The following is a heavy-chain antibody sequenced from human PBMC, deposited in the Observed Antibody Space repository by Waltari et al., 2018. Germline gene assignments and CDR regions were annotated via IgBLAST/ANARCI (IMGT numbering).Heavy chain of an antibody. CDR2: IIPIFGTA. CDR3: ARDPDIVVVPAASRGYYGMDV. V-gene: IGHV1-69*08. Sequence: QVQLVQSGAEVKKPGSSVKVSCKASGGTFSSYAISWVRQAPGQGPEWMGRIIPIFGTANYAQKFQGRVTITADKSTSTAYMELSSLRSEDTAVYYCARDPDIVVVPAASRGYYGMDVWGQGTTVTVSS. CDR1: GGTFSSYA. J-gene: IGHJ6*02. D-gene: IGHD2-2*01.